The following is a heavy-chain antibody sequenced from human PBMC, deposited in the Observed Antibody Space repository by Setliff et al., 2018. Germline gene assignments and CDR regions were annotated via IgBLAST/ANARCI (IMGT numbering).Heavy chain of an antibody. D-gene: IGHD1-26*01. Sequence: SETLSLTCAVSGGSISSSNWWSWVRQPPGKGLEWIGEIYHSGSTNYNPSLKSRVTISVDKSKNQFSLKLSSVTAADTAVYYCARGIRVGVGAANYWGLGTLVTVSS. V-gene: IGHV4-4*02. CDR1: GGSISSSNW. CDR3: ARGIRVGVGAANY. CDR2: IYHSGST. J-gene: IGHJ4*02.